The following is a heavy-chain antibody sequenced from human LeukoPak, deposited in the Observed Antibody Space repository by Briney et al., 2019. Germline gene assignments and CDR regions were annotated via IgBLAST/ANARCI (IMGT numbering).Heavy chain of an antibody. CDR2: INPNSGGT. J-gene: IGHJ6*02. V-gene: IGHV1-2*02. CDR3: AKPPWYYGMDV. CDR1: GYTFTDYY. Sequence: GASVKVSCKASGYTFTDYYMHWVRQAPGQGLEWMGWINPNSGGTHYAQKFKGRVTMTRDTSISTAYMELSRLRSDDTAVYYCAKPPWYYGMDVWGQGTTVTVSS.